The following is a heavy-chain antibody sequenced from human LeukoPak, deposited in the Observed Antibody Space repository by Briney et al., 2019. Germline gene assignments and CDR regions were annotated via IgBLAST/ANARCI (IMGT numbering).Heavy chain of an antibody. J-gene: IGHJ4*02. CDR1: GFSFSRYW. CDR3: AREGGFAIFGAADS. D-gene: IGHD3-3*01. CDR2: IKQDGGEK. V-gene: IGHV3-7*05. Sequence: PGGSLRLSCAASGFSFSRYWMSWVRQAPRKGLEWVANIKQDGGEKYYGDSVEGRFTISRVNAKNSLSLQMNSLRAEDTAVYFCAREGGFAIFGAADSWGPGTLVTVSS.